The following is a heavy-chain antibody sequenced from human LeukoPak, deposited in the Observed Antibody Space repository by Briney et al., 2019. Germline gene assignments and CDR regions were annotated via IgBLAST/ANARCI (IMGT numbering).Heavy chain of an antibody. Sequence: SVKVSCKASGGTFSSYAISWVRQAPGQGLEWMGGIIPVFGTANYAQKFQGRVTITTDESTSTAYMELSSLRSEDTAVYYCARDMGSSSSEGWFDPWGQGTLVTVSS. J-gene: IGHJ5*02. CDR1: GGTFSSYA. D-gene: IGHD6-6*01. CDR2: IIPVFGTA. V-gene: IGHV1-69*05. CDR3: ARDMGSSSSEGWFDP.